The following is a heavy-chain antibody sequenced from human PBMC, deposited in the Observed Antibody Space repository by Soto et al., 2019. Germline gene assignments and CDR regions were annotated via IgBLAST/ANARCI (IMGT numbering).Heavy chain of an antibody. V-gene: IGHV4-59*01. J-gene: IGHJ4*02. Sequence: SETLSLTFTVSGDSISSYYWSWIRQPPGKGLECIGYIYYSGXTXXXXXXXXXXXXSXETXXIQXXXXXXXXXXXXXAVYYCARSSGDYGDYWSQGTLVTVSS. D-gene: IGHD2-21*02. CDR1: GDSISSYY. CDR2: IYYSGXT. CDR3: ARSSGDYGDY.